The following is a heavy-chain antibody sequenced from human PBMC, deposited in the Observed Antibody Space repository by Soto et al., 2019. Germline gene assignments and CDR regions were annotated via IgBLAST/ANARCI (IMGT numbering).Heavy chain of an antibody. J-gene: IGHJ4*02. D-gene: IGHD3-22*01. CDR3: ARDRVYDYDNSGYYNFDY. Sequence: ESGGGVVQPGRSLRVSCAASGFTFSNYAMHWVRQAPGKGLEWVAVVSYDGSKQFYADSVEGRFTISRDSSKSTLYLHMDNLRDEDTAVYYCARDRVYDYDNSGYYNFDYWGQGTLVTVSS. V-gene: IGHV3-30-3*01. CDR1: GFTFSNYA. CDR2: VSYDGSKQ.